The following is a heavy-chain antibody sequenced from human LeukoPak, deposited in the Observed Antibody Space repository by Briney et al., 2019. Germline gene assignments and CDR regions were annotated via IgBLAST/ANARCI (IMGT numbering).Heavy chain of an antibody. D-gene: IGHD6-13*01. Sequence: SETLSLTCTVSGDSIGNSNYYWAWVRQPPGKGLEWLGNIFYSGSTYYNPSLKSRVTISLDTSKNQFSLTLHSVTAADPATYYCARRGITYSSSFFAYWGQGTLVTVSS. CDR2: IFYSGST. V-gene: IGHV4-39*01. J-gene: IGHJ4*02. CDR3: ARRGITYSSSFFAY. CDR1: GDSIGNSNYY.